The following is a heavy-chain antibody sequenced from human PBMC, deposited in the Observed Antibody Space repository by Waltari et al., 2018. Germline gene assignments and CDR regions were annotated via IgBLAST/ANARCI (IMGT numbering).Heavy chain of an antibody. Sequence: EVQLLASGGGLVQTGGSLRLYCAASGFTFSSYAMHWVRQAPGKGLEWVSAISGSGGITYDADSVKGRFTISRDNSKNTLYLQMNSLRAEDTAVYYCAKSDVLVVVSATPNYWGQGTLVTVSS. D-gene: IGHD2-15*01. V-gene: IGHV3-23*01. J-gene: IGHJ4*02. CDR3: AKSDVLVVVSATPNY. CDR1: GFTFSSYA. CDR2: ISGSGGIT.